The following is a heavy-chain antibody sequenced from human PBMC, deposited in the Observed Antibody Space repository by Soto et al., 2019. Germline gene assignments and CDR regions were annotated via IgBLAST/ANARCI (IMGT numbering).Heavy chain of an antibody. CDR1: GYTFTSYG. CDR2: ISAYNGNT. CDR3: ARDSARETITMIVAV. D-gene: IGHD3-22*01. Sequence: ASVKVSCKASGYTFTSYGISWVRQAPGQGLEWMGWISAYNGNTNHAQKLQGRVTMTTDTSTSTAYMELRSLRSDDTAVYYCARDSARETITMIVAVWGQGTLVTVSS. J-gene: IGHJ4*02. V-gene: IGHV1-18*01.